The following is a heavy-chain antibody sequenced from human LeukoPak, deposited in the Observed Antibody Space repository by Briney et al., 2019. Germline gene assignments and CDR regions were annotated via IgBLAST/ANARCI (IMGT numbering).Heavy chain of an antibody. Sequence: GASVKVSCKASGYTFTSYAMHWVRQAPGQRLEWMGWINAGNGNTKYSQKFQGRVTITRDTSASTAYMELSSLRSEDTAVYYCARRPIVGATNPFDYWGQGTLVPVSS. V-gene: IGHV1-3*01. CDR3: ARRPIVGATNPFDY. CDR1: GYTFTSYA. CDR2: INAGNGNT. J-gene: IGHJ4*02. D-gene: IGHD1-26*01.